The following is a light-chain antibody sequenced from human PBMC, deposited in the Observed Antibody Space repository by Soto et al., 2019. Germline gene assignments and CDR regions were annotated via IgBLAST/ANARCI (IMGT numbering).Light chain of an antibody. CDR1: SSDIGAYDY. V-gene: IGLV2-8*01. CDR2: EVS. CDR3: SSHGGGNNWGV. J-gene: IGLJ3*02. Sequence: QSALTQPASVSGSPGQSITISCTGTSSDIGAYDYVSWFQQHPGKAPKLMISEVSNRPSGVPDRFSGSKSGNTASLTVSGLQAEDEADYFCSSHGGGNNWGVFGGGTKLTVL.